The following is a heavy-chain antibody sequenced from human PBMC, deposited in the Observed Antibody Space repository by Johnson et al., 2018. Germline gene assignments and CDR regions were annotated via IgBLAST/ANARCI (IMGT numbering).Heavy chain of an antibody. CDR2: IYSSGST. CDR3: ARDEYYYDSSGYYRHYGMDV. Sequence: QVQLQEAGPGLVKPSETLSLTCTVSGGSISSYYWSWIRQPPGKGLEWIGYIYSSGSTNYNPSLKSRVPISVDTSKNHFSLKLSSVTAADTAVYYCARDEYYYDSSGYYRHYGMDVWGQGTTVTVSS. J-gene: IGHJ6*02. D-gene: IGHD3-22*01. V-gene: IGHV4-59*01. CDR1: GGSISSYY.